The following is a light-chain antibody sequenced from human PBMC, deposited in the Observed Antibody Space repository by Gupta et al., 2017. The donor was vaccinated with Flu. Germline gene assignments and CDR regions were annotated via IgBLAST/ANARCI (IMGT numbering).Light chain of an antibody. CDR3: SSYAGSNNYV. CDR1: SNDIGGTNY. J-gene: IGLJ1*01. Sequence: SLPISCTGTSNDIGGTNYVSWYHTQPGKAPKLIIYGVNKRPAGVPDRFSGSRSGNTASLIVSGLQAEDEADYHCSSYAGSNNYVFGTGTRVTVL. CDR2: GVN. V-gene: IGLV2-8*01.